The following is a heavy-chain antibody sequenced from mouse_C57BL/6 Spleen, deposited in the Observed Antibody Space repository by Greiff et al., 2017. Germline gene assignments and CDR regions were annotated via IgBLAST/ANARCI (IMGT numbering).Heavy chain of an antibody. CDR2: ISSGGSYT. D-gene: IGHD1-1*01. Sequence: EVKLVESGGDLVKPGGSLKLSCAASGFTFRSYGMSWVRQTPDKRLEWVATISSGGSYTYYPDSVKGRFTISRDNAKHTLYLPMSSLKSVDTAMYYFARHEGLLHFDYWVQGTTLTVSS. CDR3: ARHEGLLHFDY. V-gene: IGHV5-6*01. CDR1: GFTFRSYG. J-gene: IGHJ2*01.